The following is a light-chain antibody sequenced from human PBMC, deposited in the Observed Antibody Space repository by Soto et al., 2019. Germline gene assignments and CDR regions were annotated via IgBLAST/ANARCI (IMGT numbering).Light chain of an antibody. CDR2: YDD. Sequence: QSVLTQPPSVSEAPRQRVTISCSGSSSNIGKNAVNWYQQLPGKAPKLLIYYDDLLPSGVSDRFSGSKSGTSASLAISGLQSEDEADYYCATWDDSLNGLVFGGGTQLTVL. CDR3: ATWDDSLNGLV. V-gene: IGLV1-36*01. J-gene: IGLJ2*01. CDR1: SSNIGKNA.